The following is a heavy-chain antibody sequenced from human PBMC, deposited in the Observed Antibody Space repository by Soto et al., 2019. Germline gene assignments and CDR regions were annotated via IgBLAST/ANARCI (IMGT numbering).Heavy chain of an antibody. CDR2: ISAYNGNT. Sequence: QVQLVQSGAEVKNPGASVKVSCKASGYTFTSYGIIWVRQAPGQGRGWMGWISAYNGNTHYAQTRQGRGTMTIATSKSTAYMELRSLRYDDTAVYYCARDRGSYALDYWGQGTLVTVSS. CDR1: GYTFTSYG. D-gene: IGHD1-26*01. V-gene: IGHV1-18*01. J-gene: IGHJ4*02. CDR3: ARDRGSYALDY.